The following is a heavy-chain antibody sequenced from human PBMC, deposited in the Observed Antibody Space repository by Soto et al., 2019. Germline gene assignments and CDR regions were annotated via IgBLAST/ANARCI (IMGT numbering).Heavy chain of an antibody. CDR3: PRGLSRSYIDGSLDP. D-gene: IGHD3-9*01. Sequence: PSQTLSLTCTVSGGSMSRYYWTWIRQPPGKGLEWIGSIHYTGSTNYNPSLKSRVTILLGTSTSQFSLKVSSVTAADTAVYYFPRGLSRSYIDGSLDPWRPGTLVTVSS. V-gene: IGHV4-59*01. CDR2: IHYTGST. J-gene: IGHJ5*01. CDR1: GGSMSRYY.